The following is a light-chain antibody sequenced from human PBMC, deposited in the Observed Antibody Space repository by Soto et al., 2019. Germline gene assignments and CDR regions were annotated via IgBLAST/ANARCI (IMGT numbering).Light chain of an antibody. CDR3: QQSNDWRSIT. V-gene: IGKV3-15*01. CDR2: DAS. CDR1: QSVGGN. J-gene: IGKJ5*01. Sequence: EIVMTQPPATLSVSPGERATLSCWASQSVGGNLAWYQQRPGQAPRLLIFDASTRATGIPARFSGSGSGTEFTLSISNVQSEDLAVYYCQQSNDWRSITFGQGTRLEIK.